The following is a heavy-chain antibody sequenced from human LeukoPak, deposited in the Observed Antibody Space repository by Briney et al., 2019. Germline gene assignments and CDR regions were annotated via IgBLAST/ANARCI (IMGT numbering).Heavy chain of an antibody. Sequence: PGGSLRLSCAASGFTVSSYWMHWVRQAPGKGLVWVSRINSDGSTTNYADYVKGRFTISRDNAKNTLYLQMNSLRAEDTAVYYCARRSSGSPPYYFDYWGQGTLVTVSS. D-gene: IGHD1-26*01. CDR3: ARRSSGSPPYYFDY. CDR1: GFTVSSYW. J-gene: IGHJ4*02. V-gene: IGHV3-74*01. CDR2: INSDGSTT.